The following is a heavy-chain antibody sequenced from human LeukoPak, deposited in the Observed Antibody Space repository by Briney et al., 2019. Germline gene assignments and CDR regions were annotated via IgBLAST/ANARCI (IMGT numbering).Heavy chain of an antibody. CDR3: ARETDYYGSGSYFIDY. J-gene: IGHJ4*02. D-gene: IGHD3-10*01. V-gene: IGHV3-7*01. Sequence: PGGSLRLSCAASGFTVSTNYMSWARQAPGKGLEWVANIKQDESEKYYGDSVKGRFTISRDNAKNSVYLQMNSLRAEDTAVYYCARETDYYGSGSYFIDYWGQGTLVTVSS. CDR2: IKQDESEK. CDR1: GFTVSTNY.